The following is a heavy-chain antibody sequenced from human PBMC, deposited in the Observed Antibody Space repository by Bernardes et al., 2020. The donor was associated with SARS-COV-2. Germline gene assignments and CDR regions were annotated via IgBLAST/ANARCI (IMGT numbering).Heavy chain of an antibody. CDR1: GFTFSNAW. V-gene: IGHV3-15*01. CDR3: TTGGAITIFGVVIVMDAFDI. J-gene: IGHJ3*02. D-gene: IGHD3-3*01. Sequence: GGSLRLSCAASGFTFSNAWMSWVRQAPGKGLEWVGRIKSKTDGGTTDYAAPVKGRFTISRDDPKNTLYLQMNSLKTEDTAVYYCTTGGAITIFGVVIVMDAFDIWGQGTMVTVSS. CDR2: IKSKTDGGTT.